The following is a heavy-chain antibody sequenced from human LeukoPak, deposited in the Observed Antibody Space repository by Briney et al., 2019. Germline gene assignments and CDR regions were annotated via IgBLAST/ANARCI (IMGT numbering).Heavy chain of an antibody. V-gene: IGHV4-39*07. J-gene: IGHJ5*02. Sequence: PSETLSLTCTVSGGSISSSSYYWGWIRQPPGKGLEWIGSIYYSGSTYYNPSLKSRVTISVDTSKNQFSLKLTSVTAADTAVYYCARDRAEGGGYWFDPWGQGTLVTVSS. CDR3: ARDRAEGGGYWFDP. D-gene: IGHD5-12*01. CDR1: GGSISSSSYY. CDR2: IYYSGST.